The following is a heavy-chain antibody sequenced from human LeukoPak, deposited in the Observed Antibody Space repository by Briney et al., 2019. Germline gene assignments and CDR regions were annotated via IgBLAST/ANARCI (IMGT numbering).Heavy chain of an antibody. CDR3: AKIAVADAFDY. CDR2: ISYDGSNK. CDR1: GFTFSSYG. Sequence: GGSLRLSCAASGFTFSSYGMHWVRQAPGKGLEWVAVISYDGSNKYYADSVKGRFTISRDNSKNTLYLQMNSLKAEDTAVYYCAKIAVADAFDYWGQGTLVTVSS. D-gene: IGHD6-19*01. J-gene: IGHJ4*02. V-gene: IGHV3-30*18.